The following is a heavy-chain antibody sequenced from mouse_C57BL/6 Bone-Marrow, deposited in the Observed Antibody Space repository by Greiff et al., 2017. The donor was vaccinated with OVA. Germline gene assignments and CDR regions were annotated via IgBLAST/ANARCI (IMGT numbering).Heavy chain of an antibody. CDR3: ARPYSNLWFAY. CDR2: IYPGSGST. J-gene: IGHJ3*01. CDR1: GYTFTSYW. Sequence: QVHVKQPGAELVKPGASVKMSCKASGYTFTSYWITWVKQRPGQGLEWIGDIYPGSGSTNYNEKFKSKATLTVDTSSSTAYMQLSSLTSEDSAVYYCARPYSNLWFAYWGQGTLVTVSA. D-gene: IGHD2-5*01. V-gene: IGHV1-55*01.